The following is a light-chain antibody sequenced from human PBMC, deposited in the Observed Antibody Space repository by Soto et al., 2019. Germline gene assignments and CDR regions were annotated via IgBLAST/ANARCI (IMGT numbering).Light chain of an antibody. CDR2: DTA. V-gene: IGKV3-11*02. Sequence: EILLAQSPATLSLSPGERATLSGKASQDASIFLAWYQQKPGQAPRRLIHDTANRDTGVQARFSGSGSGRDFTLTITSLDPEDFSGYYCQQRSTWLYTFGQGTKLEV. CDR1: QDASIF. J-gene: IGKJ2*01. CDR3: QQRSTWLYT.